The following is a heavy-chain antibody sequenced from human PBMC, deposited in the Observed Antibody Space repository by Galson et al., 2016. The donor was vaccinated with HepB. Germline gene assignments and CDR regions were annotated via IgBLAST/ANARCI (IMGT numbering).Heavy chain of an antibody. CDR1: GGSISSSNW. V-gene: IGHV4-4*02. D-gene: IGHD2-2*01. Sequence: SETLSLTCAVSGGSISSSNWWSWVRQPPGKGLEWIGEIYHSGSTNYNPSLKSRVTISVDKSKNQFSPKLSSVTAADTAVYYCAFGGGYCSSTSCSYYFDYWGQGTLVTVSS. CDR2: IYHSGST. CDR3: AFGGGYCSSTSCSYYFDY. J-gene: IGHJ4*02.